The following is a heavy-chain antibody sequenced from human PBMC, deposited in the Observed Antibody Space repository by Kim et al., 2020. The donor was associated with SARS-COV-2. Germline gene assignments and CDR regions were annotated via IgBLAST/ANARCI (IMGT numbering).Heavy chain of an antibody. V-gene: IGHV3-7*04. J-gene: IGHJ4*02. Sequence: KGRFTISRNNAKNSLYLQMNSLGAEEPAVYYCARARARITIFGVVPPGFDYWGQGTLVTVSS. CDR3: ARARARITIFGVVPPGFDY. D-gene: IGHD3-3*01.